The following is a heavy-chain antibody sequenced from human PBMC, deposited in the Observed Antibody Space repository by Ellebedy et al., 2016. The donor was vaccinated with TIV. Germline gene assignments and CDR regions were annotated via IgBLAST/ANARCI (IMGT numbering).Heavy chain of an antibody. J-gene: IGHJ4*02. Sequence: GESLKISCKGSGYSFTSYWIGWVRQMPGKGLEWMGIIYPGDSDTRYSPSFQGQVTISADKSISTAYLQWSSLKASDTAMYYCARRPIVVVTAEPFDYWGQGTLVTVSS. CDR3: ARRPIVVVTAEPFDY. CDR2: IYPGDSDT. V-gene: IGHV5-51*01. CDR1: GYSFTSYW. D-gene: IGHD2-21*02.